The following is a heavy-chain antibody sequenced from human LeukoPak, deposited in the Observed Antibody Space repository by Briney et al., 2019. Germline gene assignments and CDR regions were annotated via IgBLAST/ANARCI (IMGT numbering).Heavy chain of an antibody. J-gene: IGHJ4*02. V-gene: IGHV4-34*01. Sequence: SETLSLTCAVYGGSFSGYYWSWIRQPPGKGLEWIGEINHSGSTNYNPSLKSRVTISVDTSKHQFSLKLSSVTAADTAVYYCARGHSSGWYYYWGQGNLVTVSS. D-gene: IGHD6-19*01. CDR3: ARGHSSGWYYY. CDR1: GGSFSGYY. CDR2: INHSGST.